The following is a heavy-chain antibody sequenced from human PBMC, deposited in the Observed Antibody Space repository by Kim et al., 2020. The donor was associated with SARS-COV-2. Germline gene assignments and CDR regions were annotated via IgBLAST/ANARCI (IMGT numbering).Heavy chain of an antibody. V-gene: IGHV3-53*01. D-gene: IGHD6-13*01. CDR2: IYSGGST. CDR1: GFTVRNNY. Sequence: GGSLRLSCAASGFTVRNNYMSWVRQAPGKGLEWVSVIYSGGSTYYDDASKDRCTITRDNSKNTLYFQINSLLAADTAAVYFAAGSPPLGNYYYGLDDGG. CDR3: AAGSPPLGNYYYGLDD. J-gene: IGHJ6*02.